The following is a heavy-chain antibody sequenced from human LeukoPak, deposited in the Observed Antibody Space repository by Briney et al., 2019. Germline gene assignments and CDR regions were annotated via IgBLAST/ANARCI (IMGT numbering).Heavy chain of an antibody. D-gene: IGHD6-19*01. CDR1: GFTFSGYS. CDR3: ARHVYSSGWGAFDI. J-gene: IGHJ3*02. V-gene: IGHV3-21*01. Sequence: PGGSLRRSCAASGFTFSGYSMNWVRQAPGKGLEWVSSISRSATYLYYADSLQGRFTVSRDDAKSSLYLQMNSLSAEDTAVYYCARHVYSSGWGAFDIWGQGTMVTVSS. CDR2: ISRSATYL.